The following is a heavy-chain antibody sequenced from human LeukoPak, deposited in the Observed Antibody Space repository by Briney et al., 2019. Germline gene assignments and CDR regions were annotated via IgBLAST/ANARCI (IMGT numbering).Heavy chain of an antibody. CDR1: GFTFDDYT. Sequence: GGSLRLSCAASGFTFDDYTMHWVRQAPGKGLEWVSLISWDGGSTYYADSVKGRSTISRDNSKNSLYLQMNSLRTEDTALYYCAKDITSHKVAGTSWGQGTLVTVSS. CDR2: ISWDGGST. J-gene: IGHJ4*02. D-gene: IGHD6-19*01. V-gene: IGHV3-43*01. CDR3: AKDITSHKVAGTS.